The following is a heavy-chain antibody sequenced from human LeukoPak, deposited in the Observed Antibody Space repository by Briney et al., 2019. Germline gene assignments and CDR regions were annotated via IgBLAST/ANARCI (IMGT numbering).Heavy chain of an antibody. D-gene: IGHD6-19*01. CDR1: GYTFTSYD. CDR2: MNPNSGNT. Sequence: ASVKVSCKASGYTFTSYDINWVRQAIGQGLQWMGWMNPNSGNTGYAQKFQGRVTITRDTSISTAYMELSSLRSEDTAVYYCATLVTYSAGWFLYWGQGTLVTVSS. J-gene: IGHJ4*02. V-gene: IGHV1-8*03. CDR3: ATLVTYSAGWFLY.